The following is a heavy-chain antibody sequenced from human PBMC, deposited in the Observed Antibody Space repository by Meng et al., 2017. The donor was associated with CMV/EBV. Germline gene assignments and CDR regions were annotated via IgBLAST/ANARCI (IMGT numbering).Heavy chain of an antibody. CDR1: EFTFSNYA. CDR2: ITASGGST. Sequence: GESLKISCVASEFTFSNYAMSWVRQAPGRGLAWVSAITASGGSTYYADSVKGRFTISRDNSKNTLYLQMNSLRAEDTAVYYCAREFFNWNYSVVAFDIWGQGTMVTVSS. D-gene: IGHD1-7*01. CDR3: AREFFNWNYSVVAFDI. J-gene: IGHJ3*02. V-gene: IGHV3-23*01.